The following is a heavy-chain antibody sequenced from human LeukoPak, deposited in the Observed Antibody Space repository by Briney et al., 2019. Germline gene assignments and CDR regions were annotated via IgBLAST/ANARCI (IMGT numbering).Heavy chain of an antibody. CDR3: ARDGRKVITSGWYYFDC. J-gene: IGHJ4*02. Sequence: GGSLRLSCAASGFTVSSNYMSWVRQAPGKGLEWVSVIYSGGSTYYADSVKGRFTISRDNSKNTLYLQMNNLRAEDTAVYYCARDGRKVITSGWYYFDCWGQGTLVTASS. D-gene: IGHD6-19*01. CDR2: IYSGGST. CDR1: GFTVSSNY. V-gene: IGHV3-53*01.